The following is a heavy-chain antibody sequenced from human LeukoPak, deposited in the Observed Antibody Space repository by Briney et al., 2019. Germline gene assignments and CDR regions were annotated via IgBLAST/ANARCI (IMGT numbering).Heavy chain of an antibody. CDR1: GFTFSASW. Sequence: GGSLRLSCAASGFTFSASWMSWVRQAPGKGLEWVANIKQDGSEKCSADSVKGRFTVSRDNAKKLVYLQMNSLTVEDTAVYYCARVGPPYYYYYMDVWGEGTTVTVSS. J-gene: IGHJ6*03. CDR3: ARVGPPYYYYYMDV. CDR2: IKQDGSEK. V-gene: IGHV3-7*01.